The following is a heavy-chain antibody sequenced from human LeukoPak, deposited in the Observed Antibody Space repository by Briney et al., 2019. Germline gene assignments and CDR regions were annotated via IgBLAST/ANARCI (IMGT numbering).Heavy chain of an antibody. Sequence: ASVRVSCKASGYTFTSYGISWVRQAPGQGLEWRGCISADNGNTNYAQKLQGRVTMTTDTSTSTAYMELRSLRSDDTAVYYCARGDAITIFGVATHDAFDIWGQGTMVTVSS. D-gene: IGHD3-3*01. CDR2: ISADNGNT. V-gene: IGHV1-18*01. CDR3: ARGDAITIFGVATHDAFDI. J-gene: IGHJ3*02. CDR1: GYTFTSYG.